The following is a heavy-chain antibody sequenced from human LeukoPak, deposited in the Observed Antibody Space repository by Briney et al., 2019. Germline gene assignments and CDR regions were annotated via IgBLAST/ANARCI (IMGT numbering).Heavy chain of an antibody. CDR3: AKGVQYSSSWEDY. J-gene: IGHJ4*02. CDR1: GFTVSSNY. V-gene: IGHV3-53*01. CDR2: IYSGGST. Sequence: GGSLRLSCAASGFTVSSNYMSWVRQAPGKGLEWVSVIYSGGSTYYADSVKGRFTISRDNSKNTLYLQMDSLRAEDTAVYYCAKGVQYSSSWEDYWGQGTLVTVSS. D-gene: IGHD6-13*01.